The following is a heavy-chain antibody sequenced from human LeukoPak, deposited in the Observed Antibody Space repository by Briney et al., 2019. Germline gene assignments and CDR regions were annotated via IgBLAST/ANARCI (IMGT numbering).Heavy chain of an antibody. J-gene: IGHJ5*02. V-gene: IGHV1-2*02. CDR1: GYTFTGYY. CDR3: ARVLLGYCSGGSCYGDWFDP. D-gene: IGHD2-15*01. CDR2: INPNSGGT. Sequence: VKVSCKASGYTFTGYYMHWVRQAPGQGLEWMGWINPNSGGTNYAQKFQGRVTMTRDTSISTAYMELSRLRSDDTAVYYCARVLLGYCSGGSCYGDWFDPWGQGTLVTVSS.